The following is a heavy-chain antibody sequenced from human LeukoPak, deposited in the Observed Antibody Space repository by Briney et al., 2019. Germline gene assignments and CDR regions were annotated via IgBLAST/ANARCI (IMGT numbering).Heavy chain of an antibody. J-gene: IGHJ3*02. Sequence: PGGSLRLSCAASGFTFSSYAMSWVRQAPGKGLEWVSAISGSGGSTYYADSVKGRFTISRDNSKNMLYLQMNSLRAEDTAVYYCARARSSYGYGDAFDIWGQGTMVTVSS. CDR2: ISGSGGST. V-gene: IGHV3-23*01. CDR1: GFTFSSYA. D-gene: IGHD5-18*01. CDR3: ARARSSYGYGDAFDI.